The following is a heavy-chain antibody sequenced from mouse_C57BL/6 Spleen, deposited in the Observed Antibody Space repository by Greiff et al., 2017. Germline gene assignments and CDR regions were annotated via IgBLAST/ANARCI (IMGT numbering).Heavy chain of an antibody. J-gene: IGHJ4*01. V-gene: IGHV1-69*01. CDR1: GYTFTSSW. Sequence: QVQLQQPGAELVMPGASVKLSCKASGYTFTSSWMHWVKQRPGQGLEWIGEIYPSDSYTNYNQKFKGKSTLTVDKSSSTAYMQLSSLTSEDSAVYYCARGDYGSSSLAMDYWGQGTSVTVSS. CDR2: IYPSDSYT. CDR3: ARGDYGSSSLAMDY. D-gene: IGHD1-1*01.